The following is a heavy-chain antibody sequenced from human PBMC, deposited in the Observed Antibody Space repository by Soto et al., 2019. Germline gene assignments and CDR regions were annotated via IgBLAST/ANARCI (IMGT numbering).Heavy chain of an antibody. J-gene: IGHJ4*02. Sequence: EVQLVESGGGLVQPGGSLRLACTASGFIFSSFWMGWVRQAPGKGLEWVANIRPDGSDKHYVDSMRGRFTISRDNAKNSLDLQMSSLRGDDMAVYYCVRGGGTLDSWGQGTQVTVSS. CDR2: IRPDGSDK. D-gene: IGHD2-15*01. V-gene: IGHV3-7*03. CDR1: GFIFSSFW. CDR3: VRGGGTLDS.